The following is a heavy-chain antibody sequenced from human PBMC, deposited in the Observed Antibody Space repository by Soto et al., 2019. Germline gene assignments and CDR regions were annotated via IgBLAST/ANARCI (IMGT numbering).Heavy chain of an antibody. Sequence: QVQLVQSGAEVKKPGASVKVSCKASGYTFTSYAMHWVRQAPGQRREWMGWINAGNGNTKYSQKFQGRVTITRDTSASTDYMELSSLRSEDTAVYYCARAGVTTGGRFQHWGQGTLVTVSS. CDR2: INAGNGNT. J-gene: IGHJ1*01. V-gene: IGHV1-3*01. CDR3: ARAGVTTGGRFQH. CDR1: GYTFTSYA. D-gene: IGHD4-17*01.